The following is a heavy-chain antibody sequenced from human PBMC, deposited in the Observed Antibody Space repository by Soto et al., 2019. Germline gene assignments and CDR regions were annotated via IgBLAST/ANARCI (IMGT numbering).Heavy chain of an antibody. J-gene: IGHJ5*02. V-gene: IGHV4-34*01. CDR3: ARGPITTTPRFDP. D-gene: IGHD3-22*01. CDR2: INHSGST. Sequence: QVQLQQWGAGLLKPSETLSLTCAVYGGSFSGYYWSWIRQSPGKGLEWIGEINHSGSTNYNPSLKSRVTISVDTSKNQFSLKLSSVTAADTAVYYCARGPITTTPRFDPWGQGTLVTVSS. CDR1: GGSFSGYY.